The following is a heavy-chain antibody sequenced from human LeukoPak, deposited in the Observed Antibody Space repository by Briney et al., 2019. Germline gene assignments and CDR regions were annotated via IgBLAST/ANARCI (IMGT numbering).Heavy chain of an antibody. V-gene: IGHV3-15*04. CDR1: GFTFSYVW. Sequence: PGESLRLSCAASGFTFSYVWMSWVRQAPGKGLEGVGRIASTAHGGTTDYAAPVKGRFIISRDDSKGTLYLQMNSLKTEDTAVYYCSEGLDYWGQGTLVTVSS. J-gene: IGHJ4*02. CDR2: IASTAHGGTT. CDR3: SEGLDY.